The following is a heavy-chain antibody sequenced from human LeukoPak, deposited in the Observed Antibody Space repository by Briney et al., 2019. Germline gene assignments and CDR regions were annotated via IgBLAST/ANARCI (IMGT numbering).Heavy chain of an antibody. Sequence: SVKVSCKASGGTFSSYAISWVRQAPGQGLEWMGRIIPILGIANYAQKFQGRVTITADKSTSTAYMELSSLRSEDTAVYYCASDKSTVSTFHFDYWGQGTLVTVSS. J-gene: IGHJ4*02. V-gene: IGHV1-69*04. CDR3: ASDKSTVSTFHFDY. CDR1: GGTFSSYA. D-gene: IGHD4-17*01. CDR2: IIPILGIA.